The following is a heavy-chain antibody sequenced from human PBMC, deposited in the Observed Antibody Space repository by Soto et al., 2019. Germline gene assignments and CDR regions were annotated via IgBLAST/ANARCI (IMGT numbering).Heavy chain of an antibody. CDR2: ISIGSDSI. Sequence: LRLSCAAPGFIVTSYSMVWVRQASGKGLEWVPSISIGSDSISYADSVKARFTISRDNAQNSLYLQMNSLPSEDTAVYYCARDRSADRFVQYFQHWGPGTLVTVSS. CDR1: GFIVTSYS. V-gene: IGHV3-21*01. J-gene: IGHJ1*01. CDR3: ARDRSADRFVQYFQH. D-gene: IGHD6-19*01.